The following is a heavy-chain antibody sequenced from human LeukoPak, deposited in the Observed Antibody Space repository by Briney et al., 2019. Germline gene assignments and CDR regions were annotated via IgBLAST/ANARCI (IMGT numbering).Heavy chain of an antibody. CDR3: ARDDYDSSTPYYFDY. Sequence: GGSLRLSCTVSGFTVSSNYMSWVRQAPGKGLEWVSVIFSGGNTFYADSVKGRFTISRDNSKNTLHLQMNSLRAEDTAVYYCARDDYDSSTPYYFDYWGQGILVTVSS. J-gene: IGHJ4*02. V-gene: IGHV3-66*01. CDR2: IFSGGNT. CDR1: GFTVSSNY. D-gene: IGHD3-22*01.